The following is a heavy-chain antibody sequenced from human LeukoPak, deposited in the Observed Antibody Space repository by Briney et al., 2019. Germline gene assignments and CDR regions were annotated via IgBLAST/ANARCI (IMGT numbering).Heavy chain of an antibody. CDR3: ARDPDRGGYSMFDY. J-gene: IGHJ4*02. D-gene: IGHD3-22*01. Sequence: GGSLRLSCAASGFTFSSYSMNWVRQAPGKGLEWVSSIISSSSYIYYADSVKGRFTISRGNAKNSLYLQMNSLRAEDTAVYYCARDPDRGGYSMFDYWGQGTLVTVSS. CDR1: GFTFSSYS. V-gene: IGHV3-21*01. CDR2: IISSSSYI.